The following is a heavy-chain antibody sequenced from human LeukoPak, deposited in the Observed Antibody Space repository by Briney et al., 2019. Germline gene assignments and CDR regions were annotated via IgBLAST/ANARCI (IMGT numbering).Heavy chain of an antibody. J-gene: IGHJ5*02. Sequence: ASVKVSCKASGYTFTSYYMHWVRQAPGQGLEWMGIINPSGGSTSYAQKFQGRVTMTRDTSTSTVYMELSSLRSEDTAVYYCARERDIVVVLAAIHSWFDPWGQGTLVTVSS. V-gene: IGHV1-46*01. CDR2: INPSGGST. CDR1: GYTFTSYY. CDR3: ARERDIVVVLAAIHSWFDP. D-gene: IGHD2-2*02.